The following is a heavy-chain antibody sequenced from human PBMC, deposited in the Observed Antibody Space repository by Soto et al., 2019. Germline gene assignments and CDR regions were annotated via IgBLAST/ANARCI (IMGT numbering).Heavy chain of an antibody. CDR3: ARESDSGSYYFDY. J-gene: IGHJ4*02. D-gene: IGHD3-10*01. CDR1: SGFVSRGRFI. V-gene: IGHV4-61*03. Sequence: TETLSLTCTVSSGFVSRGRFIWSWIWQPPGKGLEWIGYIYNTGSTNYNPSIKSRVTISVEASKNHFSLRMRSVTAADTAVYYCARESDSGSYYFDYGGGGALVTGAS. CDR2: IYNTGST.